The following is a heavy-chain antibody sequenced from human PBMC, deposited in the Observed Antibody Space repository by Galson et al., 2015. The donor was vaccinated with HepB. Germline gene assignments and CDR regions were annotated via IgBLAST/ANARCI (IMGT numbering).Heavy chain of an antibody. Sequence: SLRLSCAASGFTVSSNYMSWVRQAPGKGLEWVSVIYSGGSTYYADSVKGRFTISRHNSKNTLYLQMSSLRAEDTAVYYCALLWFGELLSAPGYWGQGTLVTVSS. D-gene: IGHD3-10*01. J-gene: IGHJ4*02. CDR2: IYSGGST. CDR3: ALLWFGELLSAPGY. V-gene: IGHV3-53*04. CDR1: GFTVSSNY.